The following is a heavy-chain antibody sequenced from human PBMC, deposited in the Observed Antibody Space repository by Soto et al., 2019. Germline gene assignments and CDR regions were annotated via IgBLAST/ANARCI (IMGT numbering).Heavy chain of an antibody. CDR1: GLTFGSYR. V-gene: IGHV3-48*01. J-gene: IGHJ4*02. CDR2: IDILSTTI. Sequence: VQLVESGGGLVQPGGSLRLSGAASGLTFGSYRMNWVRQAPGKGLEWVSYIDILSTTIYYADSGKGRFTISRDNAKNSLYLQVKSLRAEDTAVYYCARSVGTIFGVVITRFDYWGQGTLVTVSS. CDR3: ARSVGTIFGVVITRFDY. D-gene: IGHD3-3*01.